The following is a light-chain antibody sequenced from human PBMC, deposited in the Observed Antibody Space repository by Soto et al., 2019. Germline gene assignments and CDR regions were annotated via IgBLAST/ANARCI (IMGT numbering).Light chain of an antibody. CDR3: QSFDTRLNSVV. J-gene: IGLJ2*01. CDR1: SSNIGAGYD. CDR2: GNN. Sequence: QSVVTQPPSVSGAPGQRVTISCTGSSSNIGAGYDVHWYQQFPGTAPKLLIYGNNNRPSGVTDRFSGSKSDTSASLAITGLQAEDEADYYCQSFDTRLNSVVFGGGTKVTVL. V-gene: IGLV1-40*01.